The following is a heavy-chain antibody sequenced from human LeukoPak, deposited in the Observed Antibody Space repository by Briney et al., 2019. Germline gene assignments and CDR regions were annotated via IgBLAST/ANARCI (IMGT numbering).Heavy chain of an antibody. J-gene: IGHJ4*02. CDR1: GFTFSTYT. D-gene: IGHD3-10*01. V-gene: IGHV3-23*01. CDR3: TSQTYVGSGRYYSDN. CDR2: INNSGGTT. Sequence: QPGGSLRLSCATSGFTFSTYTMTWVRQAPGRGLEWVATINNSGGTTYYADSVKGRFTVSRDNSKNTLYLQLESLRAEDTAVYSCTSQTYVGSGRYYSDNWGQGTLVTVSS.